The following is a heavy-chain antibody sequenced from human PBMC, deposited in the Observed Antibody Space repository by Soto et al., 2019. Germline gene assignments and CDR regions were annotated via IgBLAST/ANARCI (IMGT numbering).Heavy chain of an antibody. D-gene: IGHD4-17*01. CDR2: ISTSSSDT. J-gene: IGHJ4*01. Sequence: QVQLVESGGGLVKPGGSLRLSCASSGFTFSDYYMNWVRQAPGKGLEWLSHISTSSSDTNYADSVKGRFTIARDNAKNALYLQMNVRRADETAVYYCARSLTSVTTVVEYWGHGSLVTGSS. CDR1: GFTFSDYY. V-gene: IGHV3-11*05. CDR3: ARSLTSVTTVVEY.